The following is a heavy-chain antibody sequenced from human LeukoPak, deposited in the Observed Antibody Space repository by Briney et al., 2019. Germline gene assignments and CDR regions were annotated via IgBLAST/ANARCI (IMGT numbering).Heavy chain of an antibody. CDR1: GDSINNYY. CDR2: MWNNENI. V-gene: IGHV4-4*07. J-gene: IGHJ6*04. Sequence: SETLSLTCSVSGDSINNYYWTWIRQPAGKGLEWIGRMWNNENIKYNPSLKSRVTISVDASKNQFSLKLSSVTAAGTAVYYCARGSVLLSLEVWGKGTTVTISS. D-gene: IGHD3-10*01. CDR3: ARGSVLLSLEV.